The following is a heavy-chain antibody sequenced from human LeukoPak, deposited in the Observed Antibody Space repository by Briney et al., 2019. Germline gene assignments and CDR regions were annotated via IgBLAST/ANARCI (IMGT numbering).Heavy chain of an antibody. Sequence: PGGSLRLSCAASGFTFSSYSMNWVRQAPGKGLEWVSSISSSSSYIYYADSVKGRFTISRDKAKNSLYLQMNSLRAEDTAVYYCARGTKYYDFWSGHTYYYYMDVWGKGTTVTVSS. CDR2: ISSSSSYI. CDR3: ARGTKYYDFWSGHTYYYYMDV. V-gene: IGHV3-21*01. D-gene: IGHD3-3*01. CDR1: GFTFSSYS. J-gene: IGHJ6*03.